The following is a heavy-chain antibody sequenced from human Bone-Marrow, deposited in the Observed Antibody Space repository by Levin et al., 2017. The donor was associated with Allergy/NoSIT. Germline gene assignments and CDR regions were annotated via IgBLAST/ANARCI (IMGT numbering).Heavy chain of an antibody. V-gene: IGHV4-39*01. J-gene: IGHJ4*02. CDR2: IYYSGST. CDR1: GGSISSSSYY. D-gene: IGHD5-24*01. CDR3: ARLAMMATAHFDY. Sequence: SETLSLTCTVSGGSISSSSYYWGWIRQPPGKGLEWIGSIYYSGSTYYNPSLKSRVTISVDTSKNQFSLKLSSVTAADTAVYYCARLAMMATAHFDYWGQGTLVTVSS.